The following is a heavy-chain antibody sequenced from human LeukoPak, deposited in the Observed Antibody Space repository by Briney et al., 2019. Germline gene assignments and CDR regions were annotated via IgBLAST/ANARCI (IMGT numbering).Heavy chain of an antibody. Sequence: PGGSLRLSCAASGFTFSSYAMHWVRQAPGKGLEWVAVISYDGSNKYYADSVKGRFTISRDNSKNTLYRQMNSLRAEDTAVYYCARTGDSSGYYYPFLFDYWGQGTLVTVSS. CDR3: ARTGDSSGYYYPFLFDY. V-gene: IGHV3-30*04. J-gene: IGHJ4*02. D-gene: IGHD3-22*01. CDR1: GFTFSSYA. CDR2: ISYDGSNK.